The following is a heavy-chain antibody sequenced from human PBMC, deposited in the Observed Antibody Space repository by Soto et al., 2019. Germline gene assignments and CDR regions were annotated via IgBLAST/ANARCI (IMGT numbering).Heavy chain of an antibody. J-gene: IGHJ1*01. CDR1: GFTFSSYG. CDR2: IWYDGSNK. Sequence: QVQLVESGGGVVQPGRSLRLSCAASGFTFSSYGMHWVRQAPGKGLEWVAVIWYDGSNKYYADSVKGRFTISRDNSKNTLYLQMNSLRAEDTAVYYCAREKSGYPLPDWDFQHWGRGTLVTVSS. V-gene: IGHV3-33*01. D-gene: IGHD3-3*01. CDR3: AREKSGYPLPDWDFQH.